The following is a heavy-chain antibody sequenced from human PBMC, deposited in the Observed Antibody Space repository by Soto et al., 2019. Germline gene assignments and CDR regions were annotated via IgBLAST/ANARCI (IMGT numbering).Heavy chain of an antibody. V-gene: IGHV4-4*02. CDR3: ARGNTHGYYYMDV. Sequence: PSETLSLXCAVSSCSISSSNWWSWVRQPPGKGLEWIGEIYHSGSTNYNPSLKSRVTISVDKSKNQFSLKLSSVTAADTAVYFCARGNTHGYYYMDVWGRGTTVTVSS. CDR1: SCSISSSNW. J-gene: IGHJ6*03. D-gene: IGHD3-22*01. CDR2: IYHSGST.